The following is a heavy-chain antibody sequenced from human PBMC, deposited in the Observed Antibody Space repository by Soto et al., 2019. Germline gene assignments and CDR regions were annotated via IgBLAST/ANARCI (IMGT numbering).Heavy chain of an antibody. J-gene: IGHJ4*02. Sequence: GGSLRLSCAASGFTFSSYSMNWVRQAQGKGLEWVSSISSSSSYIYYADSVKGRFTISRDNAKNSLYLQMNGLRAEDTAVYYCARDRDIVVVPPGSFDYWGQGTLVTVSS. V-gene: IGHV3-21*01. CDR1: GFTFSSYS. D-gene: IGHD2-2*01. CDR3: ARDRDIVVVPPGSFDY. CDR2: ISSSSSYI.